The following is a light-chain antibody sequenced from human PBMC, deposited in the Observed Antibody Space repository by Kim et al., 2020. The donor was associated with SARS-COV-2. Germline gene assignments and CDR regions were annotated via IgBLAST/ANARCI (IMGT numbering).Light chain of an antibody. CDR2: ATS. V-gene: IGKV1-6*01. CDR1: HGIRND. J-gene: IGKJ1*01. CDR3: LQDYNYPMT. Sequence: AIQMTQSPSSLSVSVGDRVTITCRASHGIRNDLGWYQQKPGKAPKLLIYATSSLQSGVPSRFSGSGFGTDFTLTISSLQPEDFATYYCLQDYNYPMTFGQGTKVDIK.